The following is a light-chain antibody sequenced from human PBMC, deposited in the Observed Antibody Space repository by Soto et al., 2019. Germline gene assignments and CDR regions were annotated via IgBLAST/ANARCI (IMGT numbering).Light chain of an antibody. J-gene: IGKJ1*01. CDR3: QQYGSSPWT. CDR2: LAS. V-gene: IGKV3-20*01. CDR1: QSITNNY. Sequence: EIALTQSPGTLSLSPGERATLSCRASQSITNNYLAWYQQKPGQAPRLLIYLASNRAAGIPDRFSGSGSGADFTLTINRLEPEDFAVYHCQQYGSSPWTFGQGTKVDIK.